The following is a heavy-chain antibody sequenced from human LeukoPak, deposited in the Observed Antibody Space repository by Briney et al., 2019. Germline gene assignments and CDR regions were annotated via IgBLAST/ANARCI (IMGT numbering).Heavy chain of an antibody. CDR3: AKSSSSGWPIDY. J-gene: IGHJ4*02. D-gene: IGHD6-19*01. CDR1: GFTFSSYG. CDR2: ISGSGGST. V-gene: IGHV3-23*01. Sequence: PGGSLRLSCAASGFTFSSYGMSWVRQAPGKGLEWVSAISGSGGSTYYADSVKGRFTISRDNSKNTLYLQMNSLRAEDTAVYYRAKSSSSGWPIDYWGQGTLVTVSS.